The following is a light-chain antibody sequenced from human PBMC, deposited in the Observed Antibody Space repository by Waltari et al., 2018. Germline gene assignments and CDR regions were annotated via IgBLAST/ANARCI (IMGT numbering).Light chain of an antibody. CDR2: GSS. J-gene: IGKJ1*01. V-gene: IGKV3-20*01. CDR1: QSVSGSS. CDR3: QQYGNSPRT. Sequence: DIVLTQSPGTLSLSPGERATLSCRASQSVSGSSLAWYQQKPGQAPRLLIYGSSSRATGIPDRFSGSGSGTDFTLTISRLEPEDFAVYYCQQYGNSPRTFGQGTKVEIK.